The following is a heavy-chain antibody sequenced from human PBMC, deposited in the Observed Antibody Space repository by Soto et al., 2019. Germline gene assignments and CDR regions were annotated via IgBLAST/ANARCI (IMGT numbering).Heavy chain of an antibody. J-gene: IGHJ4*02. CDR1: GFTFSSYA. D-gene: IGHD4-17*01. CDR3: AKGPFSDGDYDSFAS. V-gene: IGHV3-23*01. CDR2: ISTRGENT. Sequence: EVQLLESGGGLVQPGGSVRLSCAASGFTFSSYAMAWVRQPPGKGLEWVSLISTRGENTYYAASVRGRFTISRDNSKSTLYLQMNSLRADDTAVYYCAKGPFSDGDYDSFASWGQGTLVTVSS.